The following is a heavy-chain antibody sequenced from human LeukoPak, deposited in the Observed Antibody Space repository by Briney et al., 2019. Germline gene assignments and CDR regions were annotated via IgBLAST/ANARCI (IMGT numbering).Heavy chain of an antibody. Sequence: ASVKVSCKASGYTFIGDYMHWVRQAPGQGLEWMGWINPNSGGTNYAQKLQGRVTTTTDTSTSTAYMELRSLRSDDTAVYYCARDYRPADTILDYWGQGTLVTVSS. CDR1: GYTFIGDY. CDR2: INPNSGGT. CDR3: ARDYRPADTILDY. V-gene: IGHV1-2*02. D-gene: IGHD1-26*01. J-gene: IGHJ4*02.